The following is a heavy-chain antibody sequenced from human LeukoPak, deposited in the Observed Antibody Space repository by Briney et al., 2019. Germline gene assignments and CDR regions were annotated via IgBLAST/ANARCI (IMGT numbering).Heavy chain of an antibody. CDR1: GFTFSSYA. CDR2: ISYDGSNK. Sequence: PGGSLRLSCAASGFTFSSYAMHWVRQAPGKGLEWVAVISYDGSNKYYADSVKGRFTISRDNSKNTLYLQMNSLRAEDTALYYCARDQDYDHLYYYYGMDVWSQGTTVTVSS. J-gene: IGHJ6*02. D-gene: IGHD3-22*01. CDR3: ARDQDYDHLYYYYGMDV. V-gene: IGHV3-30-3*01.